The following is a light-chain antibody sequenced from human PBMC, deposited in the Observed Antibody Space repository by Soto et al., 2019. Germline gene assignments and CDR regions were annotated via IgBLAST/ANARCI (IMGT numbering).Light chain of an antibody. CDR2: GAS. J-gene: IGKJ4*01. V-gene: IGKV3-20*01. CDR3: QQYGSSPLT. Sequence: EIVLTQSPGTLSLSPGERATLSCRASQSVYSRYLAWYQQKPGQPPRLLIYGASSRATGIPDRFSGSGSGTDFTLTISRLGPEDFAVYYCQQYGSSPLTFGGGTKVEIK. CDR1: QSVYSRY.